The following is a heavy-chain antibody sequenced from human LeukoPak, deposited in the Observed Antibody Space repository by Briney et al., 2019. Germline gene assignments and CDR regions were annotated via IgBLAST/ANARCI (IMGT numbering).Heavy chain of an antibody. D-gene: IGHD5-18*01. J-gene: IGHJ4*02. V-gene: IGHV4-59*01. CDR3: ARFPGYSYGIFDY. CDR1: GGSISSYY. Sequence: SETLSLTCTGSGGSISSYYWSWIRQPPRKGLEGSGYIYYSGSTNYNPCLKGRVTISVDTSKNQFSLKLSSVTAAATAVYYCARFPGYSYGIFDYWGPGTLVTVSS. CDR2: IYYSGST.